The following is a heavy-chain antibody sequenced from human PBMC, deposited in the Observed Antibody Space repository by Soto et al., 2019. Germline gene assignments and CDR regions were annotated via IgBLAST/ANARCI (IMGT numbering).Heavy chain of an antibody. J-gene: IGHJ4*02. CDR3: VKEGHAGIVVTTFDS. D-gene: IGHD2-21*02. CDR1: GFTFSNYG. V-gene: IGHV3-23*01. Sequence: EVELLESGGGLIQPGGSLRLSCAASGFTFSNYGMSWVRQAPGKGLEWVSAITDSGSLTFYTDSVRGRFTISRDVSKNTLYLQMNGLRADDTAMYYCVKEGHAGIVVTTFDSWGRGTLVTVSS. CDR2: ITDSGSLT.